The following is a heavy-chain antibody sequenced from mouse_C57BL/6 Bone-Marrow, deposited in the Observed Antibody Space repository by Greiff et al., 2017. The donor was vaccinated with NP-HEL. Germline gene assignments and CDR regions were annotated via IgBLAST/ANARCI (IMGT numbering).Heavy chain of an antibody. V-gene: IGHV1-81*01. J-gene: IGHJ1*03. D-gene: IGHD2-3*01. CDR3: ARDGLGFDGYYRYFDV. Sequence: VQVVESGAELARPGASVKLSCKASGYTFTSYGISWVKQRTGQGLEWIGEIYPRSGNTYYNEKFKGKATLTADKSSSTAYKELRSLTSEDSAVYFCARDGLGFDGYYRYFDVWGTGTTVTVSS. CDR1: GYTFTSYG. CDR2: IYPRSGNT.